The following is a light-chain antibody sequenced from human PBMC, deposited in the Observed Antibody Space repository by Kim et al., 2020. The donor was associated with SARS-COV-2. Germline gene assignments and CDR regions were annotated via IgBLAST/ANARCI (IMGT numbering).Light chain of an antibody. Sequence: ASVGDRVTITCRERQTFRTDVNGYQQKPGNAPKLLIYGASNLQSGVPSRFTGSGSGTEFTLTISGLQPEDFATYHCQQTYEPPHTWGQGTKREIK. V-gene: IGKV1-39*01. J-gene: IGKJ2*01. CDR1: QTFRTD. CDR3: QQTYEPPHT. CDR2: GAS.